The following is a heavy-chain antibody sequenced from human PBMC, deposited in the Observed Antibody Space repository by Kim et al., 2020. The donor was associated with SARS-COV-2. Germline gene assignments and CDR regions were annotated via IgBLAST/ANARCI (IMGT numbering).Heavy chain of an antibody. Sequence: SETLSLTCTVSGGSISSSSYYWGWIRQPPGKGLEWIGSLYYSGSTYYNPPLKGRVTISAATSKNQFSLKLGSATAAATAVYYCAGEVSYGPVDYWGQGTLVTVSS. V-gene: IGHV4-39*02. CDR1: GGSISSSSYY. CDR2: LYYSGST. J-gene: IGHJ4*02. CDR3: AGEVSYGPVDY. D-gene: IGHD5-18*01.